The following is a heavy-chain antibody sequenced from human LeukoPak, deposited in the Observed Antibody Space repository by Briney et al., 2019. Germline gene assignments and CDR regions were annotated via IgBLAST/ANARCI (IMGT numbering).Heavy chain of an antibody. J-gene: IGHJ4*02. V-gene: IGHV1-18*01. CDR3: ARGPSHYFGAGSAPKDFDY. Sequence: ASVKVSCTASDYTFSSYGIHWVRQAPGQGPEWMGWISAYNGNRDYALKFQGRVTMATDTSTNTAQMELRSLRSDDTAVYYCARGPSHYFGAGSAPKDFDYWGQGTLVIVSS. D-gene: IGHD3-10*01. CDR2: ISAYNGNR. CDR1: DYTFSSYG.